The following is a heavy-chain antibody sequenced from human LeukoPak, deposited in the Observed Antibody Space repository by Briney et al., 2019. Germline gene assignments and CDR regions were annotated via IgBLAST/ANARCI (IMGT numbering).Heavy chain of an antibody. V-gene: IGHV4-4*07. J-gene: IGHJ5*02. CDR2: IYTSGST. CDR3: AREGSYIWWFDP. CDR1: GGSFSGYY. D-gene: IGHD3-10*01. Sequence: SETLSLTCAVYGGSFSGYYWSWIRQPAGKGLEWIGRIYTSGSTNYNPSLKSRVTMSVDTSKNQFSLKLSSVTAADTAVYYCAREGSYIWWFDPWGQGTLVTVSS.